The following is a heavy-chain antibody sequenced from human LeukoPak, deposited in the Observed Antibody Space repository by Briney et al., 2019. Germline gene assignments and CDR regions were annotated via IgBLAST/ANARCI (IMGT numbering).Heavy chain of an antibody. CDR3: ARDMGSGTYYYYYYMDV. Sequence: PSQTLSLTCTVSGGSISSGSYYWSWIRQPAGKGLAWIGRIYTSGSTNYNPSLKSRVTISVDTSKNQFSLKLSSVTAADTAVYYCARDMGSGTYYYYYYMDVWGKGTTVTVSS. J-gene: IGHJ6*03. CDR1: GGSISSGSYY. D-gene: IGHD3-10*01. V-gene: IGHV4-61*02. CDR2: IYTSGST.